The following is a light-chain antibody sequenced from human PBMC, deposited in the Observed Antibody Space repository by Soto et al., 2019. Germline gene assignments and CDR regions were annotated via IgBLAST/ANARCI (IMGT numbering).Light chain of an antibody. V-gene: IGKV3-11*01. Sequence: EIVLTQSPATLSLSPGERATLSCRASQSFSSYLAWYQQKPGQAPRLLIYDASNRATGIPARFSGSGSGTDFTLTISSLGPEDFAVYYCQQRSNWPLTFGGGNKVEIK. CDR3: QQRSNWPLT. J-gene: IGKJ4*01. CDR1: QSFSSY. CDR2: DAS.